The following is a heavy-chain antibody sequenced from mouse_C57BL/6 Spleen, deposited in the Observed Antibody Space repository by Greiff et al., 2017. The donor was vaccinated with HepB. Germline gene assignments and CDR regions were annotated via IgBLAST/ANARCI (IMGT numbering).Heavy chain of an antibody. V-gene: IGHV1-82*01. D-gene: IGHD2-4*01. J-gene: IGHJ3*01. CDR2: IYPGDGDT. CDR1: GYAFSSSW. Sequence: VKLQQSGPELVKPGASVKISCKASGYAFSSSWMNWVKQRPGKGLEWIGRIYPGDGDTNYNGKFKGKATLTADKSSSTAYMQLSSLTSEDSAVYFCARSYDYDGPAWFAYWGQGTLVTVSA. CDR3: ARSYDYDGPAWFAY.